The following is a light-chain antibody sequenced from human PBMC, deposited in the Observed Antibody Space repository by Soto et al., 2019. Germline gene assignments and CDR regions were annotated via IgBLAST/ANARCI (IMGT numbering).Light chain of an antibody. Sequence: DIQMTQSPSTLSAHVPHTLRITWRASQSISSWLAWYQQKPGKAPKLLIYDASSLESGVPSRFSGSGSGTEFTLTISSLKPDDFATYYCQQYNSYCTFGKGTKVDIK. CDR3: QQYNSYCT. V-gene: IGKV1-5*01. CDR1: QSISSW. J-gene: IGKJ1*01. CDR2: DAS.